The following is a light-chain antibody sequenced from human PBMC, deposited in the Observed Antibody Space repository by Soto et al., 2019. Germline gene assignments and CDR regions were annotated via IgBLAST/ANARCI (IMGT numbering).Light chain of an antibody. CDR3: SSYTSSSTPYV. J-gene: IGLJ1*01. CDR2: EVS. V-gene: IGLV2-14*01. CDR1: SSDVGGYNY. Sequence: QSALTQPASVSGSPGQSITISCTGTSSDVGGYNYVSWYQQHPGKAPKLMIYEVSNRPSGVSNRFSGSTSGNTASLTISGLQAEDEADYYGSSYTSSSTPYVVGTGTKVTVL.